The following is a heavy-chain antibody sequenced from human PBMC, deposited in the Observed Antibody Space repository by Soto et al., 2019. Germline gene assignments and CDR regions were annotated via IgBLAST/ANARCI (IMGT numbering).Heavy chain of an antibody. Sequence: GRSLRLSCAASGFTFSGSAMHWVRQASGKGLEWVGRIRSKANSYATAYAASVKGRFTISRDDSKNTAYLQMNSLKTEDTAVYYCTRLPSDYCSSTSCYIFDYWGQGTLVTISS. V-gene: IGHV3-73*01. CDR2: IRSKANSYAT. D-gene: IGHD2-2*02. CDR1: GFTFSGSA. J-gene: IGHJ4*02. CDR3: TRLPSDYCSSTSCYIFDY.